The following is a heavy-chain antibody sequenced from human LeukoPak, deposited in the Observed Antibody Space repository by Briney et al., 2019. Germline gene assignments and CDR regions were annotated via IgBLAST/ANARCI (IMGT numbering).Heavy chain of an antibody. CDR2: LSGSGGGT. V-gene: IGHV3-23*01. CDR1: GITLSNYG. Sequence: PGGSLRLSCAVSGITLSNYGMSWVRQAPGKGLEWVAGLSGSGGGTNYADSVQGRFTISRDNPKNTLYLQMNSLRAEDAAVYYCAQSGYLVGAPNFFYYYMDVWGRGTTVTVSS. CDR3: AQSGYLVGAPNFFYYYMDV. J-gene: IGHJ6*03. D-gene: IGHD1-26*01.